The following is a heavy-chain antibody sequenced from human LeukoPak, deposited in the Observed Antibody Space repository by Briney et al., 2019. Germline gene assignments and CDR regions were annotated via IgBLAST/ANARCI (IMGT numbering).Heavy chain of an antibody. CDR1: GGIFSSYA. CDR3: ARERGGYGSGSYQIDY. Sequence: ASVKVSCKASGGIFSSYAISWVRQAPGQGLEWMGGIIPIFGTAHYAQKFQGRVTITAVESTSTAYMELSSLRSEDTAVYYCARERGGYGSGSYQIDYWGQGTLVTVSS. CDR2: IIPIFGTA. D-gene: IGHD3-10*01. J-gene: IGHJ4*02. V-gene: IGHV1-69*13.